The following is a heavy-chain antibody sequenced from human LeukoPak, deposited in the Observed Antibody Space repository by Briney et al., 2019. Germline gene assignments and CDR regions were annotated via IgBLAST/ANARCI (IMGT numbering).Heavy chain of an antibody. CDR3: TRTPRLAAPENY. Sequence: ASVKVSCKASGYTFTGYYMHWVRQAPGQGLEWMGWINPNSGGTNYAQEFQGRVTMTRDTSISTAYMELSRLRSDDTAVYYCTRTPRLAAPENYWGQGTLVTVSS. V-gene: IGHV1-2*02. CDR2: INPNSGGT. CDR1: GYTFTGYY. D-gene: IGHD6-6*01. J-gene: IGHJ4*02.